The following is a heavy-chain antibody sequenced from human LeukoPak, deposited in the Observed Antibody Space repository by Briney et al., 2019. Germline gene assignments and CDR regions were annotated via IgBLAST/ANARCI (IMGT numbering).Heavy chain of an antibody. Sequence: GGSLRLSCAVSGLALSSYWINWVRQAPGKGLEWVASIKQDGGEKYYVDSVKDRFTISRVNAKNSLYLQMSSLRAEDTAVYYCARDGTAPGLYFDLWGQGTLVTVSS. CDR3: ARDGTAPGLYFDL. V-gene: IGHV3-7*01. CDR2: IKQDGGEK. D-gene: IGHD6-13*01. CDR1: GLALSSYW. J-gene: IGHJ4*01.